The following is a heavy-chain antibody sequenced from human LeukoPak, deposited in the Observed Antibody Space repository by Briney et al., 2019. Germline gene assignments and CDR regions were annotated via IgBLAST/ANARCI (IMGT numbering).Heavy chain of an antibody. CDR3: ARGVLWVGATNAFDI. CDR2: ISGSGGST. CDR1: GFTFSSYA. Sequence: GGSLRLSCAASGFTFSSYAMSWVRQAPGKGLEWVSAISGSGGSTYYADSVKGRFTISRDNSKNTLYLQMNSLRAEDTAVYYCARGVLWVGATNAFDIWGQGTMVTVSS. V-gene: IGHV3-23*01. D-gene: IGHD1-26*01. J-gene: IGHJ3*02.